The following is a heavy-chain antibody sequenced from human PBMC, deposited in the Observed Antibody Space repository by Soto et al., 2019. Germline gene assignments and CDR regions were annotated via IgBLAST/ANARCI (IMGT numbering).Heavy chain of an antibody. J-gene: IGHJ5*02. CDR3: AREQGGSYQYWFDP. CDR2: INSDGSST. D-gene: IGHD1-26*01. CDR1: GFTFSSYW. Sequence: EVQLVESGGRLVQPGGSLRLSCAASGFTFSSYWMHWVRQAPGKGLVWVSRINSDGSSTSYADSVKGRFTISRDNAKNTLYLQMNSLSAEDTAVYYCAREQGGSYQYWFDPWGQGTLVTVSS. V-gene: IGHV3-74*01.